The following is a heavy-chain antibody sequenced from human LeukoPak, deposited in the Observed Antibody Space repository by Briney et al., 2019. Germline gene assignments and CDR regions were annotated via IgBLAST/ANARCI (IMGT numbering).Heavy chain of an antibody. CDR2: IYPGDSDT. J-gene: IGHJ4*02. D-gene: IGHD2-21*02. Sequence: GESLKISCKGSGYSFTSYWIGWVRQMPGKGLEWMGIIYPGDSDTRHSPSFQGQATISADKSISTAYLQWSSLKASDTAMYYCARQKVTAFFDYWGQGTLVTVSS. CDR3: ARQKVTAFFDY. V-gene: IGHV5-51*01. CDR1: GYSFTSYW.